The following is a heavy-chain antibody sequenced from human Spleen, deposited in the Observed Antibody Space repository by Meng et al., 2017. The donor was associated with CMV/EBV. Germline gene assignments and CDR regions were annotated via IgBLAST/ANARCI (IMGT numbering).Heavy chain of an antibody. V-gene: IGHV3-23*01. J-gene: IGHJ6*02. CDR2: ISGRGGSA. Sequence: GESLKISCAASGFTFSSYAMNWVRQAPGKGLEWVSVISGRGGSAYYADSVKGRFTISRDNSKNTLYLQMNSLRAEDTAVYYCARARGYCSGGSCYGEDYYYYGMDVWGQGTTVTVSS. CDR1: GFTFSSYA. CDR3: ARARGYCSGGSCYGEDYYYYGMDV. D-gene: IGHD2-15*01.